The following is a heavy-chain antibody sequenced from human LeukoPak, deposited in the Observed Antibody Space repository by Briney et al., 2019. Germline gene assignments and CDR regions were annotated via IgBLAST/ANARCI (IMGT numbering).Heavy chain of an antibody. CDR2: ISSSGGST. V-gene: IGHV3-23*01. Sequence: PGGSLRLSCAASGFTFSSYSMSWVRQAPGKGLEWVSAISSSGGSTDYTDSVKGRFTISRDNSKNTLYLQMNSLRAEDTAVYYCAKDRVTMVRGVSNVWGQGTTVTVSS. CDR3: AKDRVTMVRGVSNV. J-gene: IGHJ6*02. CDR1: GFTFSSYS. D-gene: IGHD3-10*01.